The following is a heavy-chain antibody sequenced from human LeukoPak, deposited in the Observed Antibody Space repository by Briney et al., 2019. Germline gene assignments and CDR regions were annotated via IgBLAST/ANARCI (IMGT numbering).Heavy chain of an antibody. J-gene: IGHJ4*02. V-gene: IGHV4-59*08. CDR1: GGSISSYY. CDR3: ARQSGASFGWDY. CDR2: IYYSGST. D-gene: IGHD3-3*01. Sequence: PSETLSLTCTVSGGSISSYYWSWIRQPPGKGLEWIGYIYYSGSTYYNPSLKSRVTTSVDTSNNQFSLKLTSVTAADTAVYYCARQSGASFGWDYWGQGTLVTVSS.